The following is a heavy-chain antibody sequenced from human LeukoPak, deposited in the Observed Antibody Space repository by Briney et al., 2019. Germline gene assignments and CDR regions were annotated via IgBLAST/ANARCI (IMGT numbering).Heavy chain of an antibody. J-gene: IGHJ4*02. Sequence: GGSLRLSCAASGFTFSNYWMHWVRQAPGKGLVWVSHINDDGRTTNYADSVKGRFTVSRDNAKNTLSLQMNSLRAEDTAVYYCARDRGSGPDYWGQGTLVTVSS. V-gene: IGHV3-74*01. CDR1: GFTFSNYW. D-gene: IGHD3-16*01. CDR3: ARDRGSGPDY. CDR2: INDDGRTT.